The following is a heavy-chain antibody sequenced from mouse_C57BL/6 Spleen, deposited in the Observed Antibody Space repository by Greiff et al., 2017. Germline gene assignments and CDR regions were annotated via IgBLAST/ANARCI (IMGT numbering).Heavy chain of an antibody. D-gene: IGHD2-1*01. V-gene: IGHV1-85*01. CDR2: IYPRDGRT. J-gene: IGHJ4*01. Sequence: QVQLKQSGPELVKPGASVKLSCKASGYTFTSYDIHWVKQRPGQGLGWIGWIYPRDGRTKYNEKFKGKATLTVDTSSSTAYMELHSLTSEDSAVYFCARSGGNYGYYALDGWGQGPSDTVSS. CDR1: GYTFTSYD. CDR3: ARSGGNYGYYALDG.